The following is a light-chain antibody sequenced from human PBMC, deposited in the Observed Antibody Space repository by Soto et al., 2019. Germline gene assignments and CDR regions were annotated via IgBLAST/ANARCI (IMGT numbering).Light chain of an antibody. CDR2: EVS. J-gene: IGLJ2*01. CDR3: SSYAGSNNLGV. CDR1: SSDVGGYNY. V-gene: IGLV2-8*01. Sequence: QSVLTQPPSASGSPGQSVTISCTGTSSDVGGYNYVSWYQQHPGKAPKLMIYEVSKRPSGVPDRFSDSKSGNPASLNVSGLQAEDEAEYYCSSYAGSNNLGVFGGGTKVTVL.